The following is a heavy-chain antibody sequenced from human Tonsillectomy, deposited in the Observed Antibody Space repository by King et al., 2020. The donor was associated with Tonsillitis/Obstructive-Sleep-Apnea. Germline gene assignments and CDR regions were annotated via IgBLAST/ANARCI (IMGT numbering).Heavy chain of an antibody. J-gene: IGHJ4*02. CDR1: GGSFSGYY. V-gene: IGHV4-34*01. Sequence: VQLQQWGAGLLKPSETLSLTCAVYGGSFSGYYWSWIRQPPGKGLEWIGEINHSGSTNYNPSLKSRVTISVDTSKNQFSLKLSSVTAADPAVYYCARGPALGYCSSTSCYRAQYYFDYWGQGTLVTVSS. CDR2: INHSGST. D-gene: IGHD2-2*02. CDR3: ARGPALGYCSSTSCYRAQYYFDY.